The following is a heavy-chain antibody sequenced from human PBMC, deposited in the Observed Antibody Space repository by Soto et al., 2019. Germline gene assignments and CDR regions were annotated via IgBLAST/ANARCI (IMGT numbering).Heavy chain of an antibody. J-gene: IGHJ6*02. D-gene: IGHD4-4*01. CDR2: IYYSGST. CDR1: GGSISSSSYY. V-gene: IGHV4-39*01. CDR3: YYSNYHYYGMDV. Sequence: SETLSLTCTVSGGSISSSSYYWGWIRQPPGKGLEWIGSIYYSGSTYYNPSLKSRVTISVDTSKNQFSLKLSSVTAADTAVYYGYYSNYHYYGMDVWSQGTTVIVSS.